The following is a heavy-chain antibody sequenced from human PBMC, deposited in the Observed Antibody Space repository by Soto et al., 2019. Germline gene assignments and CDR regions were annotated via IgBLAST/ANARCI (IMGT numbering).Heavy chain of an antibody. Sequence: QVTLKESGPVLVKPTETLTLTCTVSGFSLSNARMGVSWIRQPPGKALEWLAHIFSNDEKSYSTSLKSRLTISKDTSKSQVVLTMTNMDPVDTATYYCARTPLGGGTRSYYYGMDVWGQGTTVTVSS. D-gene: IGHD2-15*01. CDR1: GFSLSNARMG. CDR2: IFSNDEK. J-gene: IGHJ6*02. CDR3: ARTPLGGGTRSYYYGMDV. V-gene: IGHV2-26*01.